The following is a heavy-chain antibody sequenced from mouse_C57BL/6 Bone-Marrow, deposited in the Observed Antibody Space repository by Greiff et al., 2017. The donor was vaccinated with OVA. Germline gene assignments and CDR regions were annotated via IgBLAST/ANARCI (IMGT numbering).Heavy chain of an antibody. CDR1: GYTFTSYW. J-gene: IGHJ4*01. Sequence: QVQLQQSGAELVRPGTSVKLSCKASGYTFTSYWMHWVKQRPGQGLEWIGVIDPSDSYTNYNQKFKGKATLTVDTSSSTAYMQLSSLTSEDSAVYYCARKPIYYYGKGFPYYAMDYWGQGTSVTVSS. CDR3: ARKPIYYYGKGFPYYAMDY. D-gene: IGHD1-1*01. V-gene: IGHV1-59*01. CDR2: IDPSDSYT.